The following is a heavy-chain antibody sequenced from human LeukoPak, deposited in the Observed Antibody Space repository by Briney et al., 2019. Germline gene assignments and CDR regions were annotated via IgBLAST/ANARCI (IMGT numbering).Heavy chain of an antibody. CDR1: GFTFSSYW. CDR3: ARERDGSSGYSDY. Sequence: PGGSLRLSCAASGFTFSSYWMSWVRQAPGKGREWVANIKQDGSEKYYVDSVKGRFTISRDNAKNSLYLQMNSLRAEDTAVYYCARERDGSSGYSDYWGQGTLVTVSS. D-gene: IGHD6-19*01. J-gene: IGHJ4*02. CDR2: IKQDGSEK. V-gene: IGHV3-7*01.